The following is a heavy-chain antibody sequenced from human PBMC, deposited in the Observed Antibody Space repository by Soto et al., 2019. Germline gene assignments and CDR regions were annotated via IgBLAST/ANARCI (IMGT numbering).Heavy chain of an antibody. Sequence: SVKVSCKASGGTFSSYAISWVRQAHGQGLEWMGGIIPIFGTANYAQKFQGRVTITADESTSTAYMELSSLRSEDTAVYYCARGVYYYGSGSYFPPYYYGMDVWGQGTTVTVSS. J-gene: IGHJ6*02. D-gene: IGHD3-10*01. CDR3: ARGVYYYGSGSYFPPYYYGMDV. CDR1: GGTFSSYA. CDR2: IIPIFGTA. V-gene: IGHV1-69*13.